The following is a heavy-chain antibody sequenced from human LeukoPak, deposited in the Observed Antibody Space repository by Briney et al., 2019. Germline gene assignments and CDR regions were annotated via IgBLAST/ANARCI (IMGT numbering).Heavy chain of an antibody. V-gene: IGHV4-59*01. CDR3: ASSQWLGLPFDY. CDR2: IYYSGST. J-gene: IGHJ4*02. CDR1: GGSISSYY. Sequence: SETLSLTCTVSGGSISSYYWSWIRQPPGKGLEWIGYIYYSGSTNYNPSLKSRVTISVDTSKNQFSLKLSSVTAADTAVYYCASSQWLGLPFDYWGQGTLVTVSS. D-gene: IGHD6-19*01.